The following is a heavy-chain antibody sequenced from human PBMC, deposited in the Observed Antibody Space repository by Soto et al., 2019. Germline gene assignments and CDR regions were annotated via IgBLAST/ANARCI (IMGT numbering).Heavy chain of an antibody. V-gene: IGHV3-9*01. CDR3: AKDHACIGLYGMDV. D-gene: IGHD2-8*01. J-gene: IGHJ6*02. Sequence: EVQLVESGGGLVQPGRSLRLSCAASGFTFDDYAMHWVRQAPGKGLEWVSGSSWSSGSIGYADSVKGRFTIPRDNAKNPLYLQMNSLRAEDTALYYCAKDHACIGLYGMDVWGQGTTVTVSS. CDR2: SSWSSGSI. CDR1: GFTFDDYA.